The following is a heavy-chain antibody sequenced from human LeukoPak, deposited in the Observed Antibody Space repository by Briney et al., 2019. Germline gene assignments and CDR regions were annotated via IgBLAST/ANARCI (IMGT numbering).Heavy chain of an antibody. D-gene: IGHD3-22*01. CDR1: GFTVSSNY. V-gene: IGHV3-66*02. J-gene: IGHJ3*02. Sequence: GGSLRLSCAASGFTVSSNYMSWVRQAPGNGLEWVSVIYSGGSTYYADSVKGRFTISRDNSKNTLYLQMNSRRAEDTAVYYCARPRGGYYDSSGLDAFDIWGQGTMVTVSS. CDR3: ARPRGGYYDSSGLDAFDI. CDR2: IYSGGST.